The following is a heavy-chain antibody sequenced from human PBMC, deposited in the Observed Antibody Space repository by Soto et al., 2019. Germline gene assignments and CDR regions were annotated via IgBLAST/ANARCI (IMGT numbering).Heavy chain of an antibody. CDR3: ARAVRSGWRGPYYYDRHSIGIIDY. D-gene: IGHD3-22*01. Sequence: QVQLVQSGAEVKKPGASVKVSCKASGYTFTSYATHWVRQAPGQRLEWMGWINAGNGNTKYSQKFQGRVTITRDTSASTAYMELSSLRSEDTAVYYCARAVRSGWRGPYYYDRHSIGIIDYWGQGTLVTVSS. V-gene: IGHV1-3*01. J-gene: IGHJ4*02. CDR2: INAGNGNT. CDR1: GYTFTSYA.